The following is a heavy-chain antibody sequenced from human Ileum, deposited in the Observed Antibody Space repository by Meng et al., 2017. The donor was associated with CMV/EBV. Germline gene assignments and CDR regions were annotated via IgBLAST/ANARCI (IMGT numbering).Heavy chain of an antibody. CDR3: TKDRGNYIVDF. D-gene: IGHD1-26*01. V-gene: IGHV4-39*07. CDR1: SGSITSDGYY. J-gene: IGHJ4*02. Sequence: QVQLQESGPRLVKPSETLSLICSVSSGSITSDGYYCGWIRQPPGKGLEWIGSIYYTGATFYHPSLKSRITVSIDTSKNQFSLNLRSMTAADTAVYYCTKDRGNYIVDFWGQGTLVTV. CDR2: IYYTGAT.